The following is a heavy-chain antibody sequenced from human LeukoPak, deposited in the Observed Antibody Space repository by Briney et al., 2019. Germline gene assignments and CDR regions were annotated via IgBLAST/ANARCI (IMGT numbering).Heavy chain of an antibody. Sequence: GGSLRLSCAASGFTFSSYAMHWVRQAPGKGLEWVAVISYDGSNKYYADSVKGRFTISRDNSKNTLYLQMNSLRAEDTAVYYCASSMVRGVTYYYYGMDVWGKGTTVTVSS. D-gene: IGHD3-10*01. CDR2: ISYDGSNK. CDR1: GFTFSSYA. J-gene: IGHJ6*04. V-gene: IGHV3-30*04. CDR3: ASSMVRGVTYYYYGMDV.